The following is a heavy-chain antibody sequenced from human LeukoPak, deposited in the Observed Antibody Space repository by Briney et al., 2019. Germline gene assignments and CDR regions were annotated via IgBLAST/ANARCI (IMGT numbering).Heavy chain of an antibody. J-gene: IGHJ3*02. CDR3: AKSNGYGLVDI. CDR2: IYHSGST. Sequence: SETLSLTCTVSGYSISSGFYWGWIRQPPGKGLEWIGSIYHSGSTHYNSSLKSRVTISLDTSRNQFSLKLNSVTAADTAVYYCAKSNGYGLVDIWGQGTMVTVSS. V-gene: IGHV4-38-2*02. D-gene: IGHD3-10*01. CDR1: GYSISSGFY.